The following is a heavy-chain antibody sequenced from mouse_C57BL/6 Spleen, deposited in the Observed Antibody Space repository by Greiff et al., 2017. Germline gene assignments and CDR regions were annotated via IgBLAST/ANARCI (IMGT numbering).Heavy chain of an antibody. Sequence: QVQLQQSGPELVKPGASVKISCKASGYAFSSSWMNWVKQRPGKGLEWIGRIYPGDGDTNYNGKFKGKATLTADKSSSTAYMQLSSLTSEDSAVYFCARRDLRDYWGQGTTLTVSS. CDR1: GYAFSSSW. CDR2: IYPGDGDT. V-gene: IGHV1-82*01. CDR3: ARRDLRDY. D-gene: IGHD3-3*01. J-gene: IGHJ2*01.